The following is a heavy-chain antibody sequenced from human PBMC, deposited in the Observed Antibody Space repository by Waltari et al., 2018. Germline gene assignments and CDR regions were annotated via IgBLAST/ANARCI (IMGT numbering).Heavy chain of an antibody. CDR2: ISPCSSTI. D-gene: IGHD3-16*02. CDR3: ATAARRRDVGDLS. CDR1: GFSFRSYS. J-gene: IGHJ4*02. V-gene: IGHV3-48*02. Sequence: EVQLVEAGGSLVQPGGSLRLSCGASGFSFRSYSMNWVRQAQGKGLEWVAYISPCSSTIDYADSVKGRFTSSRDNGKDSRHLQMNSLRDEDTAVYYCATAARRRDVGDLSWGQGTLVTVSA.